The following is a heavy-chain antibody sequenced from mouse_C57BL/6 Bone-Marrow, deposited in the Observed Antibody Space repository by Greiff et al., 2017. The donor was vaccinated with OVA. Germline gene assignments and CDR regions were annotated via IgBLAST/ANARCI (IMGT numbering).Heavy chain of an antibody. J-gene: IGHJ4*01. Sequence: QVQLQQSGAELVKPGASVKLSCKASGYTFTEYTIHWVKQRSGQGLEWIGWFYPGSGSIKYNEKFKDKATLTADKSSSTVYMELSSLTSEDSAVYFCARHEGIYDGYLYYAMDYWGQGTSVTVAS. CDR1: GYTFTEYT. CDR2: FYPGSGSI. V-gene: IGHV1-62-2*01. D-gene: IGHD2-3*01. CDR3: ARHEGIYDGYLYYAMDY.